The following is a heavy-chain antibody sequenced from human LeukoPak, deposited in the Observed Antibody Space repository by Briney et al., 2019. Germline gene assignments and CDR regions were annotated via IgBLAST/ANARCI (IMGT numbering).Heavy chain of an antibody. CDR1: GGSISSYY. V-gene: IGHV4-59*01. J-gene: IGHJ4*02. D-gene: IGHD2-15*01. CDR3: AREGSGHFDY. CDR2: IYYSGST. Sequence: SETLSLTCAVYGGSISSYYWSWIRQPPGKGLEWIGYIYYSGSTNYNPSLKSRVTISVDTSKNQFSLKLSSVTAADTAVYYCAREGSGHFDYWGQGTLVTVSS.